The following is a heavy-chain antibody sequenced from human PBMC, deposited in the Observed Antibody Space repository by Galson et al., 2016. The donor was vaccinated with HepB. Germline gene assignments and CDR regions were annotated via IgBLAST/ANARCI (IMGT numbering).Heavy chain of an antibody. Sequence: SLRLSCAASGFTFNNYWMSWVRQAPGKGLEWVANIKRDGTEKYYLDSVEGRFTVSRDSAKNSLSLQMDSLRAEDTAVYYCARGSYYGSGSYGIYFDYWGQGTLVTVSS. CDR3: ARGSYYGSGSYGIYFDY. J-gene: IGHJ4*02. D-gene: IGHD3-10*01. CDR2: IKRDGTEK. V-gene: IGHV3-7*04. CDR1: GFTFNNYW.